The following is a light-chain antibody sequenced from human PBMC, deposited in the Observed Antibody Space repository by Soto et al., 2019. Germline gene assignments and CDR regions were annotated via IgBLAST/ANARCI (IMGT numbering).Light chain of an antibody. V-gene: IGKV1-5*03. CDR1: QSISSW. CDR3: QQYYSHYT. J-gene: IGKJ2*01. CDR2: KAS. Sequence: NKRTNSTSTLSATVKDRVTITCRASQSISSWLAWYQQKPGKAPKLLIYKASSLEIGVPSRFSGSGSGTQFTLAISSLQPDEFATYDCQQYYSHYTFAQFTKLDI.